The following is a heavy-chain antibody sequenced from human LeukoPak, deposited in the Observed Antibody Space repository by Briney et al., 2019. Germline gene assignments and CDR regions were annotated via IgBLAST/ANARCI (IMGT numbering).Heavy chain of an antibody. CDR3: AKARLWFGGSDAFDI. CDR2: ISSSGSTI. J-gene: IGHJ3*02. CDR1: GFTFSSYE. D-gene: IGHD3-10*01. V-gene: IGHV3-48*03. Sequence: PGGSLRLSCAASGFTFSSYEMNWVRQAPGKGLEWVSYISSSGSTIYYADSVKSRFTISRDNAKNSLYLQMNSLRAEDTAVYYCAKARLWFGGSDAFDIWGQGTMVTVSS.